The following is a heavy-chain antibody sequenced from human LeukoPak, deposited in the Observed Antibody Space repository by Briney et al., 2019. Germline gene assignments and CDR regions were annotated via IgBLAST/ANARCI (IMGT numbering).Heavy chain of an antibody. Sequence: GGSLRLSCAASGFTFSDYAMSWVRQAPGKGLEWVSVISDGGSNTFYADSVKGRFTISRDNSKNMLYLQMNSLRVEDTAVYYCAKDRSPSYSSGRYWGQGTLVTVSS. CDR2: ISDGGSNT. V-gene: IGHV3-23*01. J-gene: IGHJ4*02. CDR1: GFTFSDYA. D-gene: IGHD6-19*01. CDR3: AKDRSPSYSSGRY.